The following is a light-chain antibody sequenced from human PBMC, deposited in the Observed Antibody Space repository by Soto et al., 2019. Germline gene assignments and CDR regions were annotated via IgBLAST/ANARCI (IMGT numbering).Light chain of an antibody. Sequence: VMTQTPLSLSVAPGQPASISCKSNQTVLYSSNNKNYLAWYQPNPGQPPKLLIYWASTRESGVPDRFSGSGSGTDFTLTISSLQAEDVAVYYCQQYYNTPFTFGPGTKVDIK. J-gene: IGKJ3*01. CDR3: QQYYNTPFT. CDR2: WAS. V-gene: IGKV4-1*01. CDR1: QTVLYSSNNKNY.